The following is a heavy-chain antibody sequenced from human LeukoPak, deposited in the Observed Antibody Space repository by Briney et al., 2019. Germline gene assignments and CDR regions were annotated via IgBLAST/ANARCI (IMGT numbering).Heavy chain of an antibody. D-gene: IGHD6-19*01. V-gene: IGHV1-8*01. CDR3: ARSRVAVAGSDY. J-gene: IGHJ4*02. Sequence: ASVKVSCKASGYTFTSYDINWVRQATGQGLEWMGWMNPNSGNTGYAQKFQGRVTMTRNTSISTAYMELSSLRAEDTAVYYCARSRVAVAGSDYWGQGTLVTVSS. CDR2: MNPNSGNT. CDR1: GYTFTSYD.